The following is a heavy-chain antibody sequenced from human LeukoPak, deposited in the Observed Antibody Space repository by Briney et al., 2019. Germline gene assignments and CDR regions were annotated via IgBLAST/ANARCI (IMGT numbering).Heavy chain of an antibody. J-gene: IGHJ4*02. Sequence: LSLTCAVYGGSFSGYYWSWVRQPPGKGLEWVAVIRYDGSNKYYADSVKGRFTISRDNSKNTLYLQMNSLRAEDTAVYYCARGGIDDYVWGSYPQGYWGQGTLVTVSS. CDR3: ARGGIDDYVWGSYPQGY. V-gene: IGHV3-33*08. CDR1: GGSFSGYY. CDR2: IRYDGSNK. D-gene: IGHD3-16*01.